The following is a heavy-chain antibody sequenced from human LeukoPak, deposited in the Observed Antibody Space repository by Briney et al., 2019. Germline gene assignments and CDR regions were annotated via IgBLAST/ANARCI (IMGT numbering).Heavy chain of an antibody. CDR1: GFTFSSYG. V-gene: IGHV3-30*03. Sequence: PGGSLRLSCAASGFTFSSYGMHWVRQAPGKGLEWVAVISYDGSNKYYADSVKGRFTVSRDNSKNTLYLQMNSLRAEDTAVYYCARVFSSGLSFDYWGQGTLATVSS. J-gene: IGHJ4*02. CDR2: ISYDGSNK. D-gene: IGHD5-18*01. CDR3: ARVFSSGLSFDY.